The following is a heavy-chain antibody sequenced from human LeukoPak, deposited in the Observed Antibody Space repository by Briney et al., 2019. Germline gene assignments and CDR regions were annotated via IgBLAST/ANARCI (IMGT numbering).Heavy chain of an antibody. CDR3: AKEDYTTVVTSYGMDV. CDR1: GLTVNSKY. CDR2: IYSGGST. D-gene: IGHD4-23*01. Sequence: GGSLRLSCAASGLTVNSKYMSWVRQAPGKGLEWVSIIYSGGSTNYADSVKGRFTISRDNSKNTLYLQMNSLRAEDTAVYYCAKEDYTTVVTSYGMDVWGQGTTVTVSS. V-gene: IGHV3-53*01. J-gene: IGHJ6*02.